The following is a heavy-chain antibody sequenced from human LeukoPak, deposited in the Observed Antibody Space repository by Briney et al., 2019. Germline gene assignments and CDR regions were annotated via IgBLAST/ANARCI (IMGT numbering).Heavy chain of an antibody. D-gene: IGHD2-2*01. Sequence: GGSLRLSCAASGFTFSSYAMHWVRQAPGEGVEWVTVISYDGNNKYFADSVKGRFTISRDNSRNTLFLQVNSLRADDTAVYYCARGGLVSAAPAEYWGQGTLVTVSS. V-gene: IGHV3-30-3*01. CDR1: GFTFSSYA. CDR3: ARGGLVSAAPAEY. J-gene: IGHJ4*02. CDR2: ISYDGNNK.